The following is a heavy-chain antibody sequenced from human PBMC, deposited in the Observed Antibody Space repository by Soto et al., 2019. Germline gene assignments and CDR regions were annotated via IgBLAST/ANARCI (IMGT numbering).Heavy chain of an antibody. CDR2: IYHSGST. CDR1: GYSISSGYY. CDR3: AGRKILAYCGGDCFGWFDP. V-gene: IGHV4-38-2*01. J-gene: IGHJ5*02. Sequence: TSETLSLTCAVSGYSISSGYYWGWIRQPPGKGLEWIGSIYHSGSTYYNPSLKSRVTISVDTSKNQFSLKLSSVTAADTAVYYCAGRKILAYCGGDCFGWFDPWGQGTLVTVSS. D-gene: IGHD2-21*02.